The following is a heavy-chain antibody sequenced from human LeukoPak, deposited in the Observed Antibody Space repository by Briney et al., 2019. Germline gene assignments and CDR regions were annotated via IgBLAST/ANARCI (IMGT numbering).Heavy chain of an antibody. D-gene: IGHD4-17*01. CDR3: ASGTFDDYGDYDRGDYFDH. CDR2: VYYSGLT. V-gene: IGHV4-39*02. J-gene: IGHJ4*02. Sequence: AETLSLTCTVSGASISSSSSYWGWVPQPPGKGPVWYGSVYYSGLTYDNPSLKSRVSISVDPSKNHFSLKVSSVTAADTAVYYCASGTFDDYGDYDRGDYFDHWGQGTLVTVSS. CDR1: GASISSSSSY.